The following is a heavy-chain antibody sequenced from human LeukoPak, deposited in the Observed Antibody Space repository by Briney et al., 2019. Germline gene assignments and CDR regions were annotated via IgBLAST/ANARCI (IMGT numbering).Heavy chain of an antibody. Sequence: EASVKVSCKASGYTFTSYGISWVRQAPGQGLEWMGWISAYNGNTNYAQKLQGRVTMTTDTSTSTAYMELRSLRSDDTAVYYCAGGHYYDSSGYYLYLYYFDYWGQGTLVTVSS. CDR2: ISAYNGNT. V-gene: IGHV1-18*01. CDR1: GYTFTSYG. J-gene: IGHJ4*02. CDR3: AGGHYYDSSGYYLYLYYFDY. D-gene: IGHD3-22*01.